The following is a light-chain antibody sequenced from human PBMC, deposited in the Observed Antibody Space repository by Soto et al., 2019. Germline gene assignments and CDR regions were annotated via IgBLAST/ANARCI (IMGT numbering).Light chain of an antibody. J-gene: IGKJ4*01. CDR3: QQSYSPPRT. CDR1: RDISDY. CDR2: AAS. V-gene: IGKV1-39*01. Sequence: QMTQSPASLSASVGDRVTITCRASRDISDYLNWFQHKPGRAPKLLIYAASVLHSGVPARFSGSGSESGTEYTLTISSLQPEDSATYDCQQSYSPPRTFGGGTRVEIK.